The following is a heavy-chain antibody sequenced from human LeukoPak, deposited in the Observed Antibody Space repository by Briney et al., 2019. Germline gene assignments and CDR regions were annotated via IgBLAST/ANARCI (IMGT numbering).Heavy chain of an antibody. CDR1: EITFSNYG. CDR2: IQYDGNNK. D-gene: IGHD3-10*01. J-gene: IGHJ4*02. Sequence: GGSLRLSCTASEITFSNYGMHWVRQAPGKGLEWVAFIQYDGNNKYYADSVKGRFTISRDNAKNSLYLQMNSLRAEDTAVYYCARIYYYGSGSYLDYWGQGTLVTVSS. CDR3: ARIYYYGSGSYLDY. V-gene: IGHV3-30*12.